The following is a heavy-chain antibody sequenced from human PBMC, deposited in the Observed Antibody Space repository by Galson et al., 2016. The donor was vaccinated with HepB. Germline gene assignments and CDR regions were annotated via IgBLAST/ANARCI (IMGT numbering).Heavy chain of an antibody. J-gene: IGHJ2*01. V-gene: IGHV3-48*03. Sequence: SLRLSCAASGFSFSSYDMNWVRQAPGNGLEWVAYTNAGGGKLYYPDSVRGRFTVSRDNAKESLYLQMNSLPAEDTGLYYCVRDGATWHFDFWGRGTLVTVSS. D-gene: IGHD1-26*01. CDR3: VRDGATWHFDF. CDR1: GFSFSSYD. CDR2: TNAGGGKL.